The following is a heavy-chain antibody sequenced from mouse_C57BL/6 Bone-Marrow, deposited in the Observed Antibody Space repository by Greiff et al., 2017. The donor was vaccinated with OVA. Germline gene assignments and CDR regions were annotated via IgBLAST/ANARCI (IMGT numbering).Heavy chain of an antibody. CDR1: GFNIKDDY. CDR3: TTSYYGNYEAMDY. J-gene: IGHJ4*01. Sequence: VQLQQSGAELVRPGASVKLSCTASGFNIKDDYMHWVKQRPEQGLEWIGWIDPENGDTEYASKFQGKATITADTSSNTAYLQLSSLTSEDTAVYYCTTSYYGNYEAMDYWGQGTSVTVSS. D-gene: IGHD2-10*01. CDR2: IDPENGDT. V-gene: IGHV14-4*01.